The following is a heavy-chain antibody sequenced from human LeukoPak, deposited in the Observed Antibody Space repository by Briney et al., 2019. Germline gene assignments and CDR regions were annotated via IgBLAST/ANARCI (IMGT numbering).Heavy chain of an antibody. CDR3: ASDPRDGGQNV. CDR2: ISYSGDNT. V-gene: IGHV3-30*04. D-gene: IGHD5-24*01. Sequence: PGESLRLSCAASGFNVTNYAMHWVRQAPGKGLEWVTLISYSGDNTYSADSVKGRFTFSRDKSKNTLYLQMNSLRPEDSAVYYCASDPRDGGQNVWGKGTTVTVSS. CDR1: GFNVTNYA. J-gene: IGHJ6*04.